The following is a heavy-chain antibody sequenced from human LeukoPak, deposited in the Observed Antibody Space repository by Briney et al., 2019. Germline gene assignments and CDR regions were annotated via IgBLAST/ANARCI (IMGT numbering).Heavy chain of an antibody. CDR1: DGSIRTYY. D-gene: IGHD3/OR15-3a*01. V-gene: IGHV4-59*03. Sequence: SETLSLTCSVSDGSIRTYYWSWIRQSPGQGLEWIGNIYYRGDINYNPSLKSRVIISIDTSKNQFSLKVTSLTAADTAVYYCATNKDWAEADWGQGTLVIVSS. J-gene: IGHJ4*02. CDR3: ATNKDWAEAD. CDR2: IYYRGDI.